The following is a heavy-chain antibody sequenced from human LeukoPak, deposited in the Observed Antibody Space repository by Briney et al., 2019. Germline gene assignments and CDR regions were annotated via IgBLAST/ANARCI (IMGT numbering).Heavy chain of an antibody. CDR3: AKPAPLRYFDWGSFDY. CDR1: GFTFSSYA. D-gene: IGHD3-9*01. Sequence: GGSLRLSCAASGFTFSSYAMSWVRQAPGKGLEWVSAISGGGGSTYYADSVKGRFTISRDNSKNTLYLQMNSLRAEDTAVYYCAKPAPLRYFDWGSFDYWGQGTLVTVSS. V-gene: IGHV3-23*01. CDR2: ISGGGGST. J-gene: IGHJ4*02.